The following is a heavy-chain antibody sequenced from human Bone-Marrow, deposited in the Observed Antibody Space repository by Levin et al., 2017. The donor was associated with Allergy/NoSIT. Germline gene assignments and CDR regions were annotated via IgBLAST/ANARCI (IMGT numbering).Heavy chain of an antibody. CDR2: IRSKAFGGTT. D-gene: IGHD1-26*01. CDR3: TRDEWGGPPTFFDI. CDR1: GFTFGDYA. Sequence: GESLKISCTGSGFTFGDYAMSWFRQAPGKGLEWVSFIRSKAFGGTTEYAASVHGRFTLSRDDSKSIAYLQMNSLRTEDTAVYYCTRDEWGGPPTFFDIWGQGTMVTVSS. J-gene: IGHJ3*02. V-gene: IGHV3-49*03.